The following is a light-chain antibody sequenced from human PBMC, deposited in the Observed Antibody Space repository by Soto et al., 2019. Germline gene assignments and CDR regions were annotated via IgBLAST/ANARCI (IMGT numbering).Light chain of an antibody. J-gene: IGKJ5*01. CDR3: QPYENLPT. Sequence: DIQMTQSPSSLSASVGDRVTITCQASQNINNYLNWYQQKPGRAPKLLIYDASNLDAGVPSRFRGSGSGTVFTFTIILQQPQDIPTYYCQPYENLPTFGQGTRLQIK. CDR1: QNINNY. CDR2: DAS. V-gene: IGKV1-33*01.